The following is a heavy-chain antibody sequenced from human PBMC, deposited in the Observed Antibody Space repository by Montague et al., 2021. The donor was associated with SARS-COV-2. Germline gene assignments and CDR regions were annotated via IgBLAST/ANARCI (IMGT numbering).Heavy chain of an antibody. CDR2: VSSIGGST. Sequence: SLRLSCAASGFTFSTYAMSWVRQAPGKGLGWVSTVSSIGGSTFYADSVKGRFTVSGDNSKNTLYLQMNSLRAEDTAVYYCAKDLEQWLVGRDYFDYWGQGTLVTVSS. CDR3: AKDLEQWLVGRDYFDY. V-gene: IGHV3-23*01. D-gene: IGHD6-19*01. J-gene: IGHJ4*02. CDR1: GFTFSTYA.